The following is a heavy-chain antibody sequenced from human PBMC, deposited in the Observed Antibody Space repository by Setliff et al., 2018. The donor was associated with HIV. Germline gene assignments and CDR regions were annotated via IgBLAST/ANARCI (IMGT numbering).Heavy chain of an antibody. CDR1: GYTFTGYY. D-gene: IGHD3-16*02. V-gene: IGHV1-2*02. CDR2: INPNSGGT. CDR3: ARTRAIAHDAFDI. Sequence: GASVKVSCKASGYTFTGYYIHWVRQAPGQGLEWMACINPNSGGTMYAQNFQGRVSMTRDTSINTAYMELRSLRSDDTALYYCARTRAIAHDAFDIWGPGTMVTVSS. J-gene: IGHJ3*02.